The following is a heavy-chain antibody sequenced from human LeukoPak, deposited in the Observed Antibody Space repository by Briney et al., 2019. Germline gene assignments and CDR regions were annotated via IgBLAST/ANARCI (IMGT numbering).Heavy chain of an antibody. V-gene: IGHV1-18*01. Sequence: ASVKVSCKASGYTFTSYGIIWVRQAPGQGLEWMGWISAYNGNTNYAQKLQGRVTMTTDTSTSTAYMELRSLRSDDTAVYYCAREVRQWLVRFCDYWGQGTLVTVSS. CDR1: GYTFTSYG. D-gene: IGHD6-19*01. CDR2: ISAYNGNT. CDR3: AREVRQWLVRFCDY. J-gene: IGHJ4*02.